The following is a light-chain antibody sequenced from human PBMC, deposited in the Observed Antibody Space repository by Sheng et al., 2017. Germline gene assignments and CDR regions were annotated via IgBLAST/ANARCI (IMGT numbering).Light chain of an antibody. Sequence: IVMTQSPATLSVSPGEGATLSCRASQSVGNNLAWYQQKPGQAPRLLIFGTSLRATGVPARFTGSGSGTEFILTISSLQSDDVAIYYCQQYNNWPPTTFGPGTRV. J-gene: IGKJ3*01. CDR3: QQYNNWPPTT. CDR2: GTS. CDR1: QSVGNN. V-gene: IGKV3-15*01.